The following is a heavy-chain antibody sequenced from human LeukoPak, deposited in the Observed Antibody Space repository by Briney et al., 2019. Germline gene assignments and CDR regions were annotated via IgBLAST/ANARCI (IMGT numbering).Heavy chain of an antibody. V-gene: IGHV4-59*01. CDR1: GGSISNYY. CDR2: IYSSGST. Sequence: SETLSLTCTVSGGSISNYYWSWIRQPPGKGLEWIGYIYSSGSTNYNPSLKSRVTMSVDTSKNQFSLKVSSVTAADTAVYYCARVFDSGSQAYFYYMDVWGKGTTVTISS. CDR3: ARVFDSGSQAYFYYMDV. J-gene: IGHJ6*03. D-gene: IGHD3-10*01.